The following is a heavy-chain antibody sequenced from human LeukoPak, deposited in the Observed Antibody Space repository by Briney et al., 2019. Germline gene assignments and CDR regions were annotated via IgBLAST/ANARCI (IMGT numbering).Heavy chain of an antibody. CDR2: ISYDGSNK. CDR3: ALSGYGSGGVDY. V-gene: IGHV3-30*03. CDR1: GFTFSSYG. Sequence: PGRSLRLSCAASGFTFSSYGMHWVRQAPGKGLEWVAVISYDGSNKYYADSVKGRFTISRDNSENTLYLQMNSLRAEDTAVYYCALSGYGSGGVDYWGQGTLVTVSS. D-gene: IGHD2-15*01. J-gene: IGHJ4*02.